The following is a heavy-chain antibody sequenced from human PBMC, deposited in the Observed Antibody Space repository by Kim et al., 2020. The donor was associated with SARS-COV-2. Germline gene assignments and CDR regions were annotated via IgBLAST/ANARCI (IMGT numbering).Heavy chain of an antibody. V-gene: IGHV3-23*03. Sequence: GGSLRLSCAASGFTFSSYAMSWVRQAPGKGLEWVGVIYSGGSSTYYADSVKGRSTIVRHNTKNTLLLQMNSLGAEDTAVYYCAKDSPRRGSGGYAGHYYYYGRVLWRQGPTLTVSS. CDR3: AKDSPRRGSGGYAGHYYYYGRVL. J-gene: IGHJ6*01. CDR1: GFTFSSYA. D-gene: IGHD3-10*01. CDR2: IYSGGSST.